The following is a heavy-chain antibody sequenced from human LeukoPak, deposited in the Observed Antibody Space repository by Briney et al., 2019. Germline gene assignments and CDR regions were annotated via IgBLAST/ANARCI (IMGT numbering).Heavy chain of an antibody. CDR2: IIPILGIA. CDR1: GGTFSSYA. J-gene: IGHJ4*02. D-gene: IGHD1-26*01. Sequence: SVKVSCKASGGTFSSYAISWVRQAPGQGLEWMGRIIPILGIANYAQKFQGRVTITADKSTSTAYMELSSLRSEDTAVYYCARDSVGATHQDAYFDYWGQGTLVTVSS. V-gene: IGHV1-69*04. CDR3: ARDSVGATHQDAYFDY.